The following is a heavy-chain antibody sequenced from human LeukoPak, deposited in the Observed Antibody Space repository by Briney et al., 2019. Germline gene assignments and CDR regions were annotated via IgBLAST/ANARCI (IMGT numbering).Heavy chain of an antibody. D-gene: IGHD1-1*01. Sequence: GGSLRLSCAASGFTFSSHSMNWVRQAPGKGLEWVSSISSSSIYIYYADSVKGRFTISRDNAKNSLYLQMNSLRVEDTAVYYCARCTTGRTFGSLREIKRSREIDYWGQGTLVTVSS. J-gene: IGHJ4*02. CDR3: ARCTTGRTFGSLREIKRSREIDY. V-gene: IGHV3-21*01. CDR1: GFTFSSHS. CDR2: ISSSSIYI.